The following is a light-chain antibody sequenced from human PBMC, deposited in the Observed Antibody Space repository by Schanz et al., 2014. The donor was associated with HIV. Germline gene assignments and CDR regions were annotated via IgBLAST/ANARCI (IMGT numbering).Light chain of an antibody. CDR1: TSNIGGSYD. Sequence: QSVLTQPPSVSGAPGQRVTISCSGSTSNIGGSYDVHWYQHLPGTAPKLLIYGNKYRPSGVPDRFSGSKSGNTASLTVSGLQAEDEADYYCSSYTTSSTLVFGGGTKVTVL. CDR3: SSYTTSSTLV. J-gene: IGLJ3*02. CDR2: GNK. V-gene: IGLV1-40*01.